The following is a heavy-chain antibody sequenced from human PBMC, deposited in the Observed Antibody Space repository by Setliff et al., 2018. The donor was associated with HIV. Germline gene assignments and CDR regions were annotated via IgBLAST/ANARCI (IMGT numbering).Heavy chain of an antibody. CDR3: ARAEWIQLWFGALDI. CDR1: GGSISGFY. J-gene: IGHJ3*02. CDR2: IYDSGST. V-gene: IGHV4-4*07. Sequence: PSETLSLTCTVSGGSISGFYWNWIRQSAGKGLQWIGRIYDSGSTKYNPSLKSRVTMSLDTSKNQFSLNLDSVTAADTAAYYCARAEWIQLWFGALDIWGQGTMVTVSS. D-gene: IGHD5-18*01.